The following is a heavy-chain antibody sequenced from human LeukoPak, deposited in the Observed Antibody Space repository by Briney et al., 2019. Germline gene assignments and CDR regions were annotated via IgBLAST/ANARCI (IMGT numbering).Heavy chain of an antibody. CDR1: GFTLSSYA. Sequence: GGSLRLSCAASGFTLSSYAMSWVRQAPGKGLECVSIIGGSGSPTYYADSVKGRFTISRDNSKSTVYLQMNSVRAEDTARYYCAKYGRSGYSSGMDVWGQGTTVTVSS. V-gene: IGHV3-23*01. CDR2: IGGSGSPT. D-gene: IGHD2-15*01. CDR3: AKYGRSGYSSGMDV. J-gene: IGHJ6*02.